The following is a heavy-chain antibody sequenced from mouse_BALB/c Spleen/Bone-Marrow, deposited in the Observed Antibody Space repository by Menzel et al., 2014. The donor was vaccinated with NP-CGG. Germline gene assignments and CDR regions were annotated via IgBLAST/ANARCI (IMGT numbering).Heavy chain of an antibody. CDR1: GYTFTSYW. CDR3: ARGSSYRYYFDY. V-gene: IGHV1-7*01. J-gene: IGHJ2*01. CDR2: INPSTGYT. D-gene: IGHD1-1*01. Sequence: QVQLQQPGAELAKPGASVKMSCKASGYTFTSYWMHWVKQRPGQGLEWIGYINPSTGYTEYNQKFKDKATLTADKSSSTAYMQLSSLTSEDSAVYRCARGSSYRYYFDYWGQGTTLTVSS.